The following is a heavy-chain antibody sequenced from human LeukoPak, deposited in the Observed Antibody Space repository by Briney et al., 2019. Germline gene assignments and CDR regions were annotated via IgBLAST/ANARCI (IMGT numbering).Heavy chain of an antibody. CDR1: GFIFSNYD. Sequence: SGGSPRLSCAASGFIFSNYDMHWVRQVAGKGLEWVSVPAATGDTIYLRSVKGRFTISRDNAKNSLFLQMNSLRAEDTAVYYCARELDGELDSWGQGTVVTVSS. D-gene: IGHD4-17*01. CDR3: ARELDGELDS. CDR2: PAATGDT. V-gene: IGHV3-13*01. J-gene: IGHJ4*02.